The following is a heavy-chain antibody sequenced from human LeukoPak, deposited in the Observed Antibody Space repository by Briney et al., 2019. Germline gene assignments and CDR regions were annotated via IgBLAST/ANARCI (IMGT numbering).Heavy chain of an antibody. Sequence: GGSLRLSCAASGFTFHNYIMNWVRRAPGKGLEWVSGISGGCDGTYYADSIKGRFTISRDNSKNTLFLQMNSLRAEDTAVYYCAKDGYGTSDYWGQGTLVTVSS. CDR3: AKDGYGTSDY. V-gene: IGHV3-23*01. D-gene: IGHD2-2*03. J-gene: IGHJ4*02. CDR2: ISGGCDGT. CDR1: GFTFHNYI.